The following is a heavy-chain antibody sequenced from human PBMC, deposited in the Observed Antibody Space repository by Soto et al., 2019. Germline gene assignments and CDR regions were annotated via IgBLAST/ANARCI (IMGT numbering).Heavy chain of an antibody. Sequence: GGSLRLSCAASGFTFSSYAMSWVRQAPGKGLEWVSAISGSGGSTYYADYVKGRFTISRDNSKNTLYLQMNSLRAEDTAVYYCAKDRGDYIYYFDYWGQGTLVTVSS. CDR2: ISGSGGST. J-gene: IGHJ4*02. CDR3: AKDRGDYIYYFDY. CDR1: GFTFSSYA. D-gene: IGHD4-17*01. V-gene: IGHV3-23*01.